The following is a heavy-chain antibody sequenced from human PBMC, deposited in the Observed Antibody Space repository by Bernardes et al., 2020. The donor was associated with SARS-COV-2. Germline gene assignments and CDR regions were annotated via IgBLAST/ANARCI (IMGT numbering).Heavy chain of an antibody. CDR3: ARELTMVRGANVCVY. V-gene: IGHV3-21*01. D-gene: IGHD3-10*01. CDR2: ISSSSSYI. CDR1: GFTFSSYS. J-gene: IGHJ4*02. Sequence: GGSLRLSCSASGFTFSSYSMNWVRQAPGKGLEWVSPISSSSSYIYYADSVKGRFTIARDNAKNSLYLQMNSLRAEDTAVYYCARELTMVRGANVCVYWGQGTLVTVSS.